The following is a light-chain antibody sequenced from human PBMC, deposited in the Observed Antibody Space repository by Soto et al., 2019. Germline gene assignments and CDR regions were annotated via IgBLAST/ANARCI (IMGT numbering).Light chain of an antibody. V-gene: IGLV1-40*01. CDR3: QSYDSSLSGAV. CDR1: RSNIGAGYD. J-gene: IGLJ2*01. CDR2: GNS. Sequence: QSVLTQPPSVSGAPGQRVTISCTGSRSNIGAGYDVHWYQQLPGTAPKFLIYGNSNRPSGVPDRFSGSKSGTSASLAITGLQAEDEADYYCQSYDSSLSGAVFGGGPKLPVL.